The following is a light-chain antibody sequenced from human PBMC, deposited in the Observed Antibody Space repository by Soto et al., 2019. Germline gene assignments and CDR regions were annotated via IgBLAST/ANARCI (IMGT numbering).Light chain of an antibody. V-gene: IGLV2-8*01. CDR1: SSDVGGYNY. CDR3: SSYAGSKVV. J-gene: IGLJ2*01. Sequence: QSALTQAPSASGSPGQSVTISCTGSSSDVGGYNYVSWYQQHPGKAPKLMIYEVSKRPSGVPDRFSGSKSGNTASLTVSGLQAEDEADYYCSSYAGSKVVFGGGTQLTVL. CDR2: EVS.